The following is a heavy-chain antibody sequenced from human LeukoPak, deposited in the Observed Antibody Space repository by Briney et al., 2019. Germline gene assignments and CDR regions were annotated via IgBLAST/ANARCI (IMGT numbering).Heavy chain of an antibody. J-gene: IGHJ4*02. CDR3: AREGLEGNGYNYFGY. Sequence: ASVKVSCKASGYTFTGYYMHWVPQAPGQGVEWMGWINPNSVVKNYAPKFQARVTTTRATSIRPAYMELSSLRSDATAVNYCAREGLEGNGYNYFGYWGQGTLVTVSS. CDR1: GYTFTGYY. V-gene: IGHV1-2*02. D-gene: IGHD5-24*01. CDR2: INPNSVVK.